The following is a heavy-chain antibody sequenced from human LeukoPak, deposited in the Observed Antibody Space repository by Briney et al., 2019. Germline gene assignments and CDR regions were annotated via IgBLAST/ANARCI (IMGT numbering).Heavy chain of an antibody. J-gene: IGHJ3*02. V-gene: IGHV4-39*01. D-gene: IGHD2-2*01. Sequence: ASETLSLTCIVSGGSISSSSYYWGWLRQPPGKGLEWIGSVYYSGSTYYNSSLKSRVTISVDTSKNQFSLKLSSVTAADTAVYYCARSYCSSSSCYGVGAFDMWGQGTMVTVSS. CDR3: ARSYCSSSSCYGVGAFDM. CDR1: GGSISSSSYY. CDR2: VYYSGST.